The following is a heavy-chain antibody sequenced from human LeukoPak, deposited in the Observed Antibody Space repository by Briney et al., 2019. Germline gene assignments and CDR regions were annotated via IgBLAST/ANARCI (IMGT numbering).Heavy chain of an antibody. V-gene: IGHV3-49*04. Sequence: PGRSLILSCTGSGFTFGDHAMSWVRQAPGKGLEWVGFIRSKAYRGTTEYAASVKGRFTISRDDSASIAYLQMNSLRTEDTAVYYCARGPIQLWIHNAMDVWGQGTTVTVS. CDR1: GFTFGDHA. J-gene: IGHJ6*02. CDR2: IRSKAYRGTT. CDR3: ARGPIQLWIHNAMDV. D-gene: IGHD5-18*01.